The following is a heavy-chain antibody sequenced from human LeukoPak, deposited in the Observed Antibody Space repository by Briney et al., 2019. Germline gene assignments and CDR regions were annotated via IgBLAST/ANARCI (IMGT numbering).Heavy chain of an antibody. V-gene: IGHV3-48*01. J-gene: IGHJ4*02. Sequence: GGSLRLSCAASGFTFSSYSMNWVRQAPGKGLEWVSYISSSSSTIYYADSVKGRFTIFRDNSKNTLYLQMSSLRAEDTAVYYCAKGPIVRFDYWGQGTLVTVSS. CDR3: AKGPIVRFDY. CDR2: ISSSSSTI. CDR1: GFTFSSYS. D-gene: IGHD1-26*01.